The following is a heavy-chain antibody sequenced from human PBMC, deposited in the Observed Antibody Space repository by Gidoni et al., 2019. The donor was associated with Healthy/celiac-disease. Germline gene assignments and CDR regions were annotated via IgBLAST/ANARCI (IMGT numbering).Heavy chain of an antibody. J-gene: IGHJ4*02. Sequence: EVQRVEYGGGLVNPVRSLRLSCTVSECTSGDDAMSWFRQAPGEGLEWVGFIRSKAYGGTTDYAASVKVRFTISRDDSTSIAYLQMNSLKTEDTAVYYCTRERDSSGYFTFSPTFDYWGQGTLVTVSS. D-gene: IGHD3-22*01. CDR2: IRSKAYGGTT. CDR1: ECTSGDDA. V-gene: IGHV3-49*05. CDR3: TRERDSSGYFTFSPTFDY.